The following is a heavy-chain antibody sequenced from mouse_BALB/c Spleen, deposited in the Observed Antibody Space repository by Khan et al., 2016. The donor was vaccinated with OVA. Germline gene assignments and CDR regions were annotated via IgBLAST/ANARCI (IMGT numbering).Heavy chain of an antibody. CDR3: TSGGYWYFDV. CDR2: INTYTGEP. CDR1: GYTFTNYG. D-gene: IGHD1-1*02. J-gene: IGHJ1*01. Sequence: QIQLVQPGPELKKPGETVKISCKASGYTFTNYGMNWVKQAPGKGLKWMGWINTYTGEPTYADDFKGRFAFSLVSSASTAYLQSNNLKNEDTATYFCTSGGYWYFDVWGAGTTVTVSS. V-gene: IGHV9-3-1*01.